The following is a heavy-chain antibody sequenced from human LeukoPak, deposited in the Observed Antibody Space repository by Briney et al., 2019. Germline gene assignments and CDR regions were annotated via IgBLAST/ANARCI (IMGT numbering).Heavy chain of an antibody. Sequence: PSQTLSLTCAISGDSVTSNSAAWNWISQSPSRGLEWLGRTYYRSKWFNDYAVSVKSRMTINPDTSKNQISLQLNSVTAADTAVYYCASGRDGYNYEIWGQGTLVTVSS. J-gene: IGHJ4*02. CDR3: ASGRDGYNYEI. D-gene: IGHD5-24*01. V-gene: IGHV6-1*01. CDR2: TYYRSKWFN. CDR1: GDSVTSNSAA.